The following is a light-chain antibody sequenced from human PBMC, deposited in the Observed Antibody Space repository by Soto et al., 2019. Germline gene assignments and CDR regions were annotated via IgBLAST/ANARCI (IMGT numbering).Light chain of an antibody. V-gene: IGLV2-14*01. J-gene: IGLJ1*01. CDR1: SSDVGGYNY. CDR3: SSYTSSHTILYV. Sequence: QSALTQPASVSGAPGQSITISCTGTSSDVGGYNYVSWYQQHPGKAPKLTIYDVSNRPSGVSNRFSGSTSGNTASLTISGLQAEDEADSYCSSYTSSHTILYVFGTGTEVTVL. CDR2: DVS.